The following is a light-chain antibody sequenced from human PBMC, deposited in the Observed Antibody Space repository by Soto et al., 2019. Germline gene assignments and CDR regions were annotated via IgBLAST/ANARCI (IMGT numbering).Light chain of an antibody. V-gene: IGLV2-14*01. CDR2: GVS. Sequence: QSALTQPASVSGSPGQSITISCTGTSSDIGGYNYVSWYQQYPGKAPKLMIFGVSDRPSGVSNRFSGSKSGTTASLTISGLQAEDEAYYYCSSYKTSSTVVVFGGGTKVTVL. J-gene: IGLJ2*01. CDR1: SSDIGGYNY. CDR3: SSYKTSSTVVV.